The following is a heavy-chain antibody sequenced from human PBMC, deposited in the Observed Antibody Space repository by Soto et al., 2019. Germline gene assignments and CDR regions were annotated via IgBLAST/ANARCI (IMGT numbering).Heavy chain of an antibody. J-gene: IGHJ5*02. V-gene: IGHV4-30-4*08. Sequence: PSETLSLTCTVSGGSISGGDYCWICIRPPPGKGLEWHGYIYYSGSTYYNPSLKSRVTISVDTSKNQFSLKLSSVTAADTAVFYCATATIVLGPAGMVSDWFDPWGLGTLVTGSS. CDR2: IYYSGST. D-gene: IGHD2-2*01. CDR1: GGSISGGDYC. CDR3: ATATIVLGPAGMVSDWFDP.